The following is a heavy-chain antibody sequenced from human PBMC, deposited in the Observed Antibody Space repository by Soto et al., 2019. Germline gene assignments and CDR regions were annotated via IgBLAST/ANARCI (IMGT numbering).Heavy chain of an antibody. CDR1: GYTFTSYG. D-gene: IGHD3-3*01. V-gene: IGHV1-18*01. CDR3: ARVKDFWSGYYPSTGFAP. CDR2: ISAYNGNT. J-gene: IGHJ5*02. Sequence: ASVKVSCKASGYTFTSYGISWVRQAPGQGLEWMGWISAYNGNTNYAQKLQGRVTMTTDTSTSTAYMELRSLRSDDTAVYYCARVKDFWSGYYPSTGFAPWGQGTLVPVSS.